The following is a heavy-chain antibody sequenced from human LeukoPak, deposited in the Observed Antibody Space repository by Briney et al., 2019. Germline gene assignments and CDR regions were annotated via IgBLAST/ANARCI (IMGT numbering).Heavy chain of an antibody. Sequence: GASVKVSCKASGYTFTGYYMHWVRQAPGQGLEWMGWINPNSGGTNYAQKFQGRVTMTRDTSISTAYMELSRLRSDDTPVYYCARVLSVVGGKGGNWFDPWGQGTLVTVSS. CDR3: ARVLSVVGGKGGNWFDP. D-gene: IGHD1-26*01. V-gene: IGHV1-2*02. CDR1: GYTFTGYY. J-gene: IGHJ5*02. CDR2: INPNSGGT.